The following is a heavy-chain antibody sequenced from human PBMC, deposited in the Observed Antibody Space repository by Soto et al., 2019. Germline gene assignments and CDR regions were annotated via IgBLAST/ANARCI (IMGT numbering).Heavy chain of an antibody. CDR3: ARDIRGYSRAFDY. D-gene: IGHD5-18*01. V-gene: IGHV4-61*08. CDR1: GGSVSGGAYY. J-gene: IGHJ4*02. CDR2: IYYNGST. Sequence: NPSETLSLTCAVSGGSVSGGAYYWTWIRQPPGKGLEWIGYIYYNGSTTYNPSLKRRVTISIDTSKNQFSLKLTSATAADTAVYYCARDIRGYSRAFDYWGQGALVTVSS.